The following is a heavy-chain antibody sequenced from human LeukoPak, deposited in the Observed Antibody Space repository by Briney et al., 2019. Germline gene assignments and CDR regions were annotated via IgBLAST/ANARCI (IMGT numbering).Heavy chain of an antibody. CDR2: IIPSFGIA. V-gene: IGHV1-69*04. D-gene: IGHD3-9*01. CDR1: GGTFSSYA. J-gene: IGHJ4*02. Sequence: ASVKVSCKASGGTFSSYAISWVRQAPGQGLEWMGRIIPSFGIANYAQKFQGRVTITADKSPSTAYMELSSLRSQDTAVYYCARDHDILTGFDYWGQGTLVTVSS. CDR3: ARDHDILTGFDY.